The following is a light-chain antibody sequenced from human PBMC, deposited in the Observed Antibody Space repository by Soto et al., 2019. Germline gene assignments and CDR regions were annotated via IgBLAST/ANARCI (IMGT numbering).Light chain of an antibody. V-gene: IGLV2-14*01. CDR1: SSDVGGYNY. CDR3: SSYTTSNTYV. J-gene: IGLJ1*01. CDR2: EVS. Sequence: QSALTQPASVSGSPGQSITISCTGTSSDVGGYNYVSWYQQHPGKAPKLIIYEVSNRPSGVSNRFSGSKSGNTASLTISGLQAEEEADYYCSSYTTSNTYVFGTGTKVTVL.